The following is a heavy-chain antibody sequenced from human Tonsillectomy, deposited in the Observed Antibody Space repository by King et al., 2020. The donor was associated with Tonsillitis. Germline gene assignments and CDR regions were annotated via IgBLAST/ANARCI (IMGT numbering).Heavy chain of an antibody. Sequence: AQLVQSGGGVVQPGRSLRLSCAASGFTFSSYGMHWVRQAPGKGLEWVAVISYDGSNKYYADSVKGRFTISRDNSKNTLYLQMNSLRAEDTAVYYCAKSPTCYYDSSGYYSFLDYWGQGTLVTVSS. CDR2: ISYDGSNK. D-gene: IGHD3-22*01. V-gene: IGHV3-30*18. CDR3: AKSPTCYYDSSGYYSFLDY. J-gene: IGHJ4*02. CDR1: GFTFSSYG.